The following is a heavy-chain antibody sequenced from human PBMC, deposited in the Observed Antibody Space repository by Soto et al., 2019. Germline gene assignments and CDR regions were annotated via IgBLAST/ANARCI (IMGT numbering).Heavy chain of an antibody. J-gene: IGHJ6*02. CDR2: VIPIFGTA. Sequence: ASVKVSCKASGGTFSSYAISWVRQAPGQGLEWMGGVIPIFGTANYAQKFQGRVTITADESTSTAYMELSSLRSEDTAVYYCAREVGFGGYYGMDVWGQGTTVTVSS. D-gene: IGHD3-16*01. CDR3: AREVGFGGYYGMDV. V-gene: IGHV1-69*13. CDR1: GGTFSSYA.